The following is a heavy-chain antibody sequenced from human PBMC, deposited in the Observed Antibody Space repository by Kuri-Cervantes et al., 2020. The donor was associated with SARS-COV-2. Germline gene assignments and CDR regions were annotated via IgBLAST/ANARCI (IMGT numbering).Heavy chain of an antibody. CDR1: GFTFSSYS. Sequence: LSLTCAASGFTFSSYSVNWVRQAPGKGLEWVSYISSSSSTIYYADSVKGRFTISRDNAKNSLYLQMNSLRAEDTAVYYCARDRSRITIFGVVTRYGMDVWGQGTTVTVSS. V-gene: IGHV3-48*01. J-gene: IGHJ6*02. CDR3: ARDRSRITIFGVVTRYGMDV. CDR2: ISSSSSTI. D-gene: IGHD3-3*01.